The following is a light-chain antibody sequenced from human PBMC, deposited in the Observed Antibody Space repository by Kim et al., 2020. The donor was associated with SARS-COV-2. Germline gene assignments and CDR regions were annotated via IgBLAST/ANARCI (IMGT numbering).Light chain of an antibody. J-gene: IGLJ3*02. CDR3: NSRDSSGNHWV. V-gene: IGLV3-19*01. Sequence: ALEQTVRITCQGDSLRIYYASWYQQRPGQAPVPVIYGKNSRPSGIPDRFSGSSSGNTASLSITGAQAEDEADYYCNSRDSSGNHWVFGGGTKLTVL. CDR1: SLRIYY. CDR2: GKN.